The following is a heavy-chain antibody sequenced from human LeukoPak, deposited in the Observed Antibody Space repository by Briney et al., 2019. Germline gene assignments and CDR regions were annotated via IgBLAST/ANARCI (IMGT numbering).Heavy chain of an antibody. D-gene: IGHD3-10*01. Sequence: GGSLRLSCAASGFTFSSYGMSWVRQAPGKGLEWVSAISGSGGSTYYADSVKGRFTISRDNSKNTLYLQMNSLRAEDTAVYYCAAGALWFGESYFDYWGQGTLVTVSS. V-gene: IGHV3-23*01. J-gene: IGHJ4*02. CDR1: GFTFSSYG. CDR2: ISGSGGST. CDR3: AAGALWFGESYFDY.